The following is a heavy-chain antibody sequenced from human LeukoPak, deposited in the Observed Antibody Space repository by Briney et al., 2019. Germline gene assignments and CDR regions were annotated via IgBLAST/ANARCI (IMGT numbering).Heavy chain of an antibody. CDR3: ARVASSGYYYDAFDI. Sequence: SETLSLTCTVSGGSISSSSYYWGWIRQPPGKGLEWIGSIYYSGSTYYNPSLKSRVTISVDTSKNQFSLKLSSVTAADTAAYYCARVASSGYYYDAFDIWGQGTMVTVSS. J-gene: IGHJ3*02. V-gene: IGHV4-39*07. CDR1: GGSISSSSYY. D-gene: IGHD3-22*01. CDR2: IYYSGST.